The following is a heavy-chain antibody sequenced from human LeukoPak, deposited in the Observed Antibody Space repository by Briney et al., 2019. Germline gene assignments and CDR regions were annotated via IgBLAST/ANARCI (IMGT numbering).Heavy chain of an antibody. Sequence: GGSLRLSCAASGFTFSSYGMHWVRQAPGKGLECVAVIWNDGSDKNYADSVKGRFTISRDNSKNTLYPQMHSLRVEDSAVYYCARSGVPHGTDVWGQGTTVTVSS. CDR1: GFTFSSYG. CDR2: IWNDGSDK. CDR3: ARSGVPHGTDV. D-gene: IGHD7-27*01. V-gene: IGHV3-33*01. J-gene: IGHJ6*02.